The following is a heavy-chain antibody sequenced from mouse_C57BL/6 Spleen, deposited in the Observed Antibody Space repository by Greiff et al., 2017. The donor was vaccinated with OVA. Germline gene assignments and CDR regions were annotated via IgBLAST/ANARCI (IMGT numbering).Heavy chain of an antibody. V-gene: IGHV3-6*01. CDR3: ESDKTTVVAPYYFDY. J-gene: IGHJ2*01. CDR1: GYSITSGYY. D-gene: IGHD1-1*01. CDR2: ISYDGSN. Sequence: EVHLVESGPGLVKPSQSLSLTCSVTGYSITSGYYWNWIRQFPGNKLEWMGYISYDGSNNYNPSLKNRISITRDTSKNQFFLKLNSVTTEDTATYYCESDKTTVVAPYYFDYWGQGTTLTVSS.